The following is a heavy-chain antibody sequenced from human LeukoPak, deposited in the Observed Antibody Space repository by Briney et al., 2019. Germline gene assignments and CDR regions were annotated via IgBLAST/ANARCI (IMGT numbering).Heavy chain of an antibody. CDR3: ATDDYDSSGYHDIDY. V-gene: IGHV3-30*03. D-gene: IGHD3-22*01. CDR1: GFTFSSYG. CDR2: ISYDGSNK. Sequence: GGSLRLSCAASGFTFSSYGMHWVRQAPCKGLEWVAVISYDGSNKYYADSVKGRFTISRDNSKNTLYLQMNSLRAEDTAVYYCATDDYDSSGYHDIDYWGQGTLVTVSS. J-gene: IGHJ4*02.